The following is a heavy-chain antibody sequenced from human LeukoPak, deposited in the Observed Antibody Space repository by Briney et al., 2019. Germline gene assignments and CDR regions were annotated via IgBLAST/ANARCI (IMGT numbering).Heavy chain of an antibody. D-gene: IGHD3-22*01. CDR2: ISEDGGAR. V-gene: IGHV3-23*01. Sequence: GGSLRLSCAASGFTFSAYAMSWVRQAPGKGLEWVSAISEDGGARLYADSVKGRFTISRDNSENTVSLQVNSLRAGDTAVYFCAKESLPHRGYYFDSWGRGTLITVSS. CDR1: GFTFSAYA. J-gene: IGHJ4*02. CDR3: AKESLPHRGYYFDS.